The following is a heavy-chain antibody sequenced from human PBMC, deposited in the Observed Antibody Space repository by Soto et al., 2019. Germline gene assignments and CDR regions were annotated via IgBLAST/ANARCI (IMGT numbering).Heavy chain of an antibody. CDR2: IAGKT. D-gene: IGHD1-1*01. Sequence: PGGSLRLSCATSGFTLSNSVMSWVRQAPGKGLEWVSTIAGKTYYSDSVKGRFTISRDNSQSTLYLQLNSLRAEDTAVYYCARKIDVPTGMLDHWGQGTLVTSPQ. CDR1: GFTLSNSV. V-gene: IGHV3-23*01. CDR3: ARKIDVPTGMLDH. J-gene: IGHJ4*02.